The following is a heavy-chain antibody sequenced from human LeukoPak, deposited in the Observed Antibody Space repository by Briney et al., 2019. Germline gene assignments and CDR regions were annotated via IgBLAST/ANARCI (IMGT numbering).Heavy chain of an antibody. CDR2: IYYSGST. CDR3: ARLWGDYGSGSYYNSWHYYMDV. Sequence: SETLSLTCTVSGGSISSYYWSWIRQPPGKGLEWIGYIYYSGSTNYNPSLKSRVTISVDTSKNQFSLKLSSVTAADTAVYYCARLWGDYGSGSYYNSWHYYMDVWGKGTTVTISS. V-gene: IGHV4-59*12. D-gene: IGHD3-10*01. CDR1: GGSISSYY. J-gene: IGHJ6*03.